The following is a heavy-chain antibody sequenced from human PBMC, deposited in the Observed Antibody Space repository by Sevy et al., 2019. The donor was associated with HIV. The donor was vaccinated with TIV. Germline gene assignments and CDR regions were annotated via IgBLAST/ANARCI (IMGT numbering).Heavy chain of an antibody. CDR2: IKQDGSEK. CDR1: GFTFSSYW. V-gene: IGHV3-7*01. D-gene: IGHD3-16*01. Sequence: GGSLRLSCAASGFTFSSYWMSWVRQAPGKGLEWVASIKQDGSEKNYVDSVKGRFTISRDNAKNSLYLQMNSLRADDTAVYYCARDGVMGSYWGQGTLVTVSS. J-gene: IGHJ4*02. CDR3: ARDGVMGSY.